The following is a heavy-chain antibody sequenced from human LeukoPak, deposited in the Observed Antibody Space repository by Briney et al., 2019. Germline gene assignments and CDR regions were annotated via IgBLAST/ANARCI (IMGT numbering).Heavy chain of an antibody. D-gene: IGHD3-10*02. J-gene: IGHJ4*02. V-gene: IGHV3-30*18. CDR3: AKELDTMFFDY. CDR1: GFTFRTYS. Sequence: PGGSLRLSCAASGFTFRTYSMHWVRQAPGKGLEWVAVVSFDGSNKYYVDSVKGRFTISRDSGRKSVYLQMNSLTTDDTAFYFCAKELDTMFFDYWGQGALVTVSS. CDR2: VSFDGSNK.